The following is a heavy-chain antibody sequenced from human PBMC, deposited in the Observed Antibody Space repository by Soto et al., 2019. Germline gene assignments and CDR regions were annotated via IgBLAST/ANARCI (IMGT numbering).Heavy chain of an antibody. CDR3: AGGIAAERVDY. J-gene: IGHJ4*02. D-gene: IGHD6-13*01. V-gene: IGHV4-34*01. CDR1: GGSFSGYY. CDR2: INHSGST. Sequence: QVQLQQWGAGLLKPSETLSLTCAVYGGSFSGYYWSWIRQPPGKGLEWIGEINHSGSTNYNPSLKSRVTISVDPSKNQLSLKLSSVTAADTAVYYCAGGIAAERVDYWGQGTLVTVSS.